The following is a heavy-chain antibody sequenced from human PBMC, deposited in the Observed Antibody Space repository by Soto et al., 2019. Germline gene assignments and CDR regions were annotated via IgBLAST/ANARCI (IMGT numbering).Heavy chain of an antibody. CDR2: IYYCGST. V-gene: IGHV4-31*03. CDR1: GGSIRSGGYY. J-gene: IGHJ6*02. CDR3: AREDSTYYDFWSGPEDV. D-gene: IGHD3-3*01. Sequence: LSETLSLTFTVSGGSIRSGGYYWSWIRQHPGKGLEWIGYIYYCGSTYCNPSLKSRVTISVDTSKNQFSLKLSSVTAADTAVYYCAREDSTYYDFWSGPEDVWGQGTTVTVS.